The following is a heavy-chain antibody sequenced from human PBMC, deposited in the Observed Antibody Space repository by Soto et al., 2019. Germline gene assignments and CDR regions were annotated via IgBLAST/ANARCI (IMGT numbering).Heavy chain of an antibody. J-gene: IGHJ6*02. D-gene: IGHD3-22*01. CDR2: INPYSGST. CDR3: ARGGYYDSSGSRNYYYYGMNV. Sequence: ASVKVSCKASGYTFTGYYMHWVRQAPGQGLEWMGWINPYSGSTKYAQSFQGRVSMTTDTSMNTAYMELRRLRSDDTAMYFCARGGYYDSSGSRNYYYYGMNVWGQGTTVTVSS. V-gene: IGHV1-2*02. CDR1: GYTFTGYY.